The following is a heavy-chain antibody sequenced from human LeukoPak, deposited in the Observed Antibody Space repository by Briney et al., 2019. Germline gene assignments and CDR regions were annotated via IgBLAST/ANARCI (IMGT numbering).Heavy chain of an antibody. CDR3: ARAVFSDYDFWSGHRSAAFDI. CDR2: IYTSGST. D-gene: IGHD3-3*01. V-gene: IGHV4-61*02. Sequence: QPSETLSLTCTVSGGSISSGSYYWSWIRQPAGKGLEWIGRIYTSGSTNYNPSLKSRVTISVDTSKNQFSLKLSSVTAADTAVYYCARAVFSDYDFWSGHRSAAFDIWGQGTMVTVSS. J-gene: IGHJ3*02. CDR1: GGSISSGSYY.